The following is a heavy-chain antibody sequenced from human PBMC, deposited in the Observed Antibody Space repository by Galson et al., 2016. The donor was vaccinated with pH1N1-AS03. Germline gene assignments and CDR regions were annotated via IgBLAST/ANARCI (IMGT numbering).Heavy chain of an antibody. J-gene: IGHJ4*02. CDR2: MSYDGSTN. Sequence: SLRLSCAASGFTFNRHAMHWVRQAPGKGLEWVAIMSYDGSTNYYTDSVRDRFTISRDNSKKTLYLHMSSLRAEDTAVYYCAKDLHFYDSYYLDYWGRGTLVIVSS. D-gene: IGHD2/OR15-2a*01. CDR3: AKDLHFYDSYYLDY. CDR1: GFTFNRHA. V-gene: IGHV3-30*18.